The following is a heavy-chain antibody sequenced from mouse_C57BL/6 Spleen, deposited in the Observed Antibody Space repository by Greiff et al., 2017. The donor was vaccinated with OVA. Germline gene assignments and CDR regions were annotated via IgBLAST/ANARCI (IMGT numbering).Heavy chain of an antibody. CDR1: GYTFTDYE. CDR3: TTDGYYVYFDY. CDR2: IDPETGGT. D-gene: IGHD2-3*01. J-gene: IGHJ2*01. Sequence: QVHVKQSGAELVRPGASVTLSCKASGYTFTDYEMHWVKQTPVHGLEWIGAIDPETGGTAYNQKFKGKAILTADKSSSTAYMELRSLTSEDSAVYYCTTDGYYVYFDYWGQGTTLTVSS. V-gene: IGHV1-15*01.